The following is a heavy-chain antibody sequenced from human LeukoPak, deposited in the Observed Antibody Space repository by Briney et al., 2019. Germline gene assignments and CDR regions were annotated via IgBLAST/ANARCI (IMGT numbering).Heavy chain of an antibody. Sequence: GGSLRLSCSASGFTFSDYTMHWVRQAPGKGLEWVAVISYDGANKFYADSVKGRFTISRDDSKNTLYLHMNSLRPEDTAVYYCASPPGGMGVWGQGTTVTVSS. CDR1: GFTFSDYT. CDR3: ASPPGGMGV. J-gene: IGHJ6*02. CDR2: ISYDGANK. V-gene: IGHV3-30-3*01.